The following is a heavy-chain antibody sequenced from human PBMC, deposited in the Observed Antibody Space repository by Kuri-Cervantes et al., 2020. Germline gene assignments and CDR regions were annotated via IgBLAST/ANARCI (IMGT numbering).Heavy chain of an antibody. D-gene: IGHD1-14*01. CDR2: IKQDGSAR. CDR1: GFTFSSYW. J-gene: IGHJ3*02. V-gene: IGHV3-7*01. Sequence: GGSLRLSCVASGFTFSSYWMNWVRQAPGKGLEWVAIIKQDGSARYYADSVKGRFTISRDNVKNSLYLQVSSPRAEDTAVYYCARGNRNTKDAFDIWGQGTMVTVSS. CDR3: ARGNRNTKDAFDI.